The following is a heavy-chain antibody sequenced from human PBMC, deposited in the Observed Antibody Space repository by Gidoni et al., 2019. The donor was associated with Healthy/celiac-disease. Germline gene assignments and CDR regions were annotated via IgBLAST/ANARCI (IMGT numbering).Heavy chain of an antibody. V-gene: IGHV4-34*01. D-gene: IGHD3-10*01. Sequence: QVQLQQWGAGLLKPSETLSLTCAVYGGSFSGYYWSWIRQPPGKGLEWIGEINHSGSTNYHPSLKSRVTISVDTSKNQFSLKLSSVTAADTAVYYCARGWSYGSGSYHALDYWGQGTLVTVSS. CDR3: ARGWSYGSGSYHALDY. CDR1: GGSFSGYY. CDR2: INHSGST. J-gene: IGHJ4*02.